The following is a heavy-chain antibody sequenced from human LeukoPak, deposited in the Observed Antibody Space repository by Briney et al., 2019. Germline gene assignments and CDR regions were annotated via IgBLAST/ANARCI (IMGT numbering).Heavy chain of an antibody. V-gene: IGHV3-11*01. Sequence: PGGSLRLSCAASGFTFSDYYMRWIRQAPGKGLEWVLYISSSGSTMYDADSVKGRFTISRDNAKNSLYLQMNSLRAEDTAVYYCARESSSGGSPLDYWGQGTLVTVSS. J-gene: IGHJ4*02. CDR3: ARESSSGGSPLDY. CDR1: GFTFSDYY. D-gene: IGHD2-15*01. CDR2: ISSSGSTM.